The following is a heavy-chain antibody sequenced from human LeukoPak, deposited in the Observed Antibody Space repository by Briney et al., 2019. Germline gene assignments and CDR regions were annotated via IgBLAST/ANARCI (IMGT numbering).Heavy chain of an antibody. V-gene: IGHV1-18*01. CDR2: ISVYNGNT. CDR1: GYTFSNYG. Sequence: ASLKVSCKASGYTFSNYGISWVRQAPGQGLEWMGWISVYNGNTNYAQKFQGRVTMTTDTSMTTAYMEMRSLRSDDTAVYYCARDLAYNYGDPHYFDYWGQGTLVTVSS. CDR3: ARDLAYNYGDPHYFDY. J-gene: IGHJ4*02. D-gene: IGHD5-24*01.